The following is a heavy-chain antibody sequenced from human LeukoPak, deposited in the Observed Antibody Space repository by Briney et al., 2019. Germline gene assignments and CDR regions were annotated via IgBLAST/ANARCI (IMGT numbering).Heavy chain of an antibody. V-gene: IGHV3-30*04. CDR1: GFTFNSYT. CDR2: ISYDGTNK. CDR3: AKDRCTNGVCPTDY. Sequence: PGGSLRLSCAASGFTFNSYTMHWVRQAPGKGLEWVAVISYDGTNKYYADSVKGRFTISRDNSKNTLYLQMNSLRAEDTAVYYCAKDRCTNGVCPTDYWGQGTLVTVSS. D-gene: IGHD2-8*01. J-gene: IGHJ4*02.